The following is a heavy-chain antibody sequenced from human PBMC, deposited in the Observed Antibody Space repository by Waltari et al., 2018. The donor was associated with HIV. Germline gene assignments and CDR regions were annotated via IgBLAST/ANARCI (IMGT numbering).Heavy chain of an antibody. Sequence: EVLLVESGGGLVQPGGSLRLSCAASGFTFSTYWMHWVRQAPGKGLVWVSRIEEYGGITNYADSVEGRFTISRDNAKNTLYLQMNNLRAEDTATYYCARDLSGYSDYWGQGTLVTVSS. J-gene: IGHJ4*02. CDR1: GFTFSTYW. D-gene: IGHD3-3*01. V-gene: IGHV3-74*01. CDR3: ARDLSGYSDY. CDR2: IEEYGGIT.